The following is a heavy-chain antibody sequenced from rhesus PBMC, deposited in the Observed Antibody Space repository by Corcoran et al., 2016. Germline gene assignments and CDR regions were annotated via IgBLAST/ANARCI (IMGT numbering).Heavy chain of an antibody. J-gene: IGHJ4*01. D-gene: IGHD3-28*01. CDR3: ARDHDSGYYGPFDY. Sequence: QLQLQESGPGLVKPSETLSLTCAVSGGSISSNYWSWIRRPPGKGLEWIARISGSGGSTDNNPSLKSRGTISTATSKTQFSLKLSSVTAADTAVYYCARDHDSGYYGPFDYWGQGVLVTVSS. CDR2: ISGSGGST. V-gene: IGHV4-173*01. CDR1: GGSISSNY.